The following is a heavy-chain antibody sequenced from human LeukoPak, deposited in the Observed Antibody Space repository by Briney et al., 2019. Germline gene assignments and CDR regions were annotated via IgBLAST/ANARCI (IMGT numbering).Heavy chain of an antibody. J-gene: IGHJ6*02. CDR3: AGCRGDV. D-gene: IGHD5-24*01. V-gene: IGHV3-7*01. CDR2: IKLDGIEQ. Sequence: GGSLRLSCVASGLTFSDHWMNWVRQAPGKGLEWVANIKLDGIEQYYVDSVKGRFTISRDNAKNSLYLQMNSLRAEDTAVYYCAGCRGDVWGQGTTVTVSS. CDR1: GLTFSDHW.